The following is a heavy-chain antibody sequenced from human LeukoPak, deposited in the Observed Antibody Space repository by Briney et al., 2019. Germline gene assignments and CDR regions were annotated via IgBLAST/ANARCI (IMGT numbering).Heavy chain of an antibody. CDR2: IWYDGSNK. J-gene: IGHJ3*02. D-gene: IGHD3-10*01. Sequence: GRSLRLSCAASGFTFSSYSMHWVRQAPGKGLERGAVIWYDGSNKYYADSVKGRFTISRDNSKNTLYLQMNSLRAEDTAVYYCARGRSITLLRGVAMSDGFDIWGQGAMVAVSS. CDR1: GFTFSSYS. V-gene: IGHV3-33*01. CDR3: ARGRSITLLRGVAMSDGFDI.